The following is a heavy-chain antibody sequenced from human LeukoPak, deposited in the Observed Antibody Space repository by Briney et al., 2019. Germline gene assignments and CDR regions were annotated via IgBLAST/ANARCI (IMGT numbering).Heavy chain of an antibody. CDR2: INPSGGNT. V-gene: IGHV1-46*01. CDR3: AREIPLGYNFDY. D-gene: IGHD3-16*01. J-gene: IGHJ4*02. Sequence: ASVKVSCKASGYTFTSYHIHWVRQAPGQGLEWMGIINPSGGNTNYAQKFQGRVTMTRDTSTSTVYTELSSLRSEDTAVYYCAREIPLGYNFDYWGQGTLVTVSS. CDR1: GYTFTSYH.